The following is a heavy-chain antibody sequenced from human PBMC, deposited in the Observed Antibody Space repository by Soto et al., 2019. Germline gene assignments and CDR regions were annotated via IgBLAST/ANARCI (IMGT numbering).Heavy chain of an antibody. Sequence: GASVKVSCKASGGTFSSYAISWVRQAPGQGLEWMGGIIPILGTANYAQKFQGRVAITADKSTSTAYMELSSLRSEDTAVYYCARHSSRWYKWFDPWGQGILVTVSS. CDR2: IIPILGTA. V-gene: IGHV1-69*10. J-gene: IGHJ5*02. CDR3: ARHSSRWYKWFDP. CDR1: GGTFSSYA. D-gene: IGHD6-13*01.